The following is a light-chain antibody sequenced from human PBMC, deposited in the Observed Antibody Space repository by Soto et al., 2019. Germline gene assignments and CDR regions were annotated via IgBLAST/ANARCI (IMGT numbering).Light chain of an antibody. CDR1: QGVSSW. CDR2: GAT. V-gene: IGKV1-12*01. Sequence: DIQMTQSPSSVSASVGDRVTITCRASQGVSSWLAWYQQKPGKAPKPLIYGATNLQSGVPSRFSGSGSGTEFTLIINSLQPEDSATYYCQQANTFPRTFGQGTKVEIK. J-gene: IGKJ1*01. CDR3: QQANTFPRT.